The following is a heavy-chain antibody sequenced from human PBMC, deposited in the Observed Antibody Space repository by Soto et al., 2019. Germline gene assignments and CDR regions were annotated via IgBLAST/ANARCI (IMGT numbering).Heavy chain of an antibody. Sequence: QVQLQESGPGLVKPSQTLSLTCTVSGGSISGGDYYWSWIRQPPGKGLEWIGYIYYSGGTYYNPSLKSRVTISVDTSKNQFSLKLSSVTAADTAVYYCARDNILGILYGGMDVWGQGTTVTVSS. CDR3: ARDNILGILYGGMDV. J-gene: IGHJ6*02. CDR1: GGSISGGDYY. V-gene: IGHV4-30-4*01. CDR2: IYYSGGT. D-gene: IGHD3-3*01.